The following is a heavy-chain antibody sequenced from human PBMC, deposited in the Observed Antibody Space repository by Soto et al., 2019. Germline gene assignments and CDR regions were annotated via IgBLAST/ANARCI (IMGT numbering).Heavy chain of an antibody. CDR3: AKDHRYGSGSYIDY. D-gene: IGHD3-10*01. CDR1: GFTFSSYG. Sequence: QVQLVESGGGVVQPGRSLRLSCAASGFTFSSYGMHWVRQAPGKGLEWVAVISYDGSNKYYADSVKGRFTISRDNSKNTLYLQMNSLRAEDMAVYYCAKDHRYGSGSYIDYWGQGTLVTVSS. CDR2: ISYDGSNK. V-gene: IGHV3-30*18. J-gene: IGHJ4*02.